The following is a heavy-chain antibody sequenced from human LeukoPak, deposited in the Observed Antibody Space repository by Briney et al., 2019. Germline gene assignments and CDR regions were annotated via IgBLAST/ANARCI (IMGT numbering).Heavy chain of an antibody. D-gene: IGHD3-10*01. Sequence: SETLSLTCTVSGGSITSSSYYWGWIRQPPGKGLQWIGSFYYSGSTYYNPSLKSRVTIYVDTSKNQFSLKLSSVTAADTAVYYCARNYYGSGSHYMDVWGKGTTVTISS. CDR2: FYYSGST. V-gene: IGHV4-39*01. J-gene: IGHJ6*03. CDR3: ARNYYGSGSHYMDV. CDR1: GGSITSSSYY.